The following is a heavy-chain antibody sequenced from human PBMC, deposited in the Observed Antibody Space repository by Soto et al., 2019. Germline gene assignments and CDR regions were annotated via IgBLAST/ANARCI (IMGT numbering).Heavy chain of an antibody. J-gene: IGHJ5*02. Sequence: SETLSLTCTVSGGSISSYYWSWIRQPPGKGLEWIGYIYYTGTTNYNPSLKSRVTISVDTSKNQFSLKLSSVTTADTAVYYCARWVVAANNWFDPWGQGTLVTVSS. CDR2: IYYTGTT. CDR1: GGSISSYY. CDR3: ARWVVAANNWFDP. D-gene: IGHD2-15*01. V-gene: IGHV4-59*01.